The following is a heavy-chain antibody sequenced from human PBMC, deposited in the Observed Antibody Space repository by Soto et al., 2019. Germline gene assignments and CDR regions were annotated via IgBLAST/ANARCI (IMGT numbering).Heavy chain of an antibody. V-gene: IGHV4-31*03. J-gene: IGHJ5*02. CDR2: IYHSGSA. CDR3: ARDRSTYGGGGTGEVKENWFDP. D-gene: IGHD2-8*01. CDR1: GGSISSGGYY. Sequence: PSETLSLTCTVSGGSISSGGYYWSWIRQHPGKGLEWIGYIYHSGSAYYNPSLKSRLKMSVDTSKNQFSLNLTSVTAADTAVYYCARDRSTYGGGGTGEVKENWFDPWGQGALVTVSS.